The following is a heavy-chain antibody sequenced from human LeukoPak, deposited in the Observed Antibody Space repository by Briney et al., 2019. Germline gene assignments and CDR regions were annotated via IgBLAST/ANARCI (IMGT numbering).Heavy chain of an antibody. J-gene: IGHJ2*01. Sequence: SVKVSCKASGGTFSSYAISWVRQAPGQGLEWMGGIIPIFGTANYAQKFQGRVTITADESTSTAYMELSSLRSEDTAVYYCAREYMVRGVPRTYFDLWGRGTLVTVSS. CDR1: GGTFSSYA. CDR3: AREYMVRGVPRTYFDL. CDR2: IIPIFGTA. V-gene: IGHV1-69*13. D-gene: IGHD3-10*01.